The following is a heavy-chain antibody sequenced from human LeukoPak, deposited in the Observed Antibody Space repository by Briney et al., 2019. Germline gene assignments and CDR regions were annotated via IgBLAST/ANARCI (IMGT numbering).Heavy chain of an antibody. CDR1: GFTFDDYT. V-gene: IGHV3-43*01. J-gene: IGHJ4*02. CDR2: ISWDGGST. CDR3: AKPRGGIPPQDY. Sequence: GGSLRLSCAASGFTFDDYTMHWVRQAPGKGLEWISLISWDGGSTYYADSVKGRFTISRDNSKNTLYLQMNSLRAEDTAVYYCAKPRGGIPPQDYWGQGTLVTVSS. D-gene: IGHD1-26*01.